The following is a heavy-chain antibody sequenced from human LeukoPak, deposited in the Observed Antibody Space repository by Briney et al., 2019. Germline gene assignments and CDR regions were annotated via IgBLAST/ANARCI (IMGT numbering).Heavy chain of an antibody. V-gene: IGHV1-18*01. J-gene: IGHJ6*03. D-gene: IGHD3/OR15-3a*01. CDR3: ARGPKADWLGDYYYYYMDV. Sequence: ASVKVSCKASGYTFTSYGISWVRQAPGQGLEWMGWISAYNGNTNYAQKLQGRVTMTTDTSTSTAYMELRSLRSDDTAVYYCARGPKADWLGDYYYYYMDVSGKGTTVTVSS. CDR2: ISAYNGNT. CDR1: GYTFTSYG.